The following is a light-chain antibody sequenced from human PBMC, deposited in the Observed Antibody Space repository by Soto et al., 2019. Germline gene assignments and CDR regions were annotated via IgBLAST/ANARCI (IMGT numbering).Light chain of an antibody. V-gene: IGKV1-5*03. CDR1: QSITGW. CDR2: KAS. Sequence: DIPMTQSPSTLSASVGDRVTMTCRASQSITGWLAWYQQKPGKAPKLLIYKASSLESGVPSRFSGSGSGTEFTLTISSLQPDDFATYYCQQYNGYPRTFGQGTKVEIK. J-gene: IGKJ1*01. CDR3: QQYNGYPRT.